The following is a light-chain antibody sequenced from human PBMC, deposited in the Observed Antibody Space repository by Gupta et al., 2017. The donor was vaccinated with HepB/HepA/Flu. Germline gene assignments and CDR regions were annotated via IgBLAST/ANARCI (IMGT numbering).Light chain of an antibody. CDR2: KAS. CDR3: QQYNSYPWT. J-gene: IGKJ1*01. CDR1: QSISSW. V-gene: IGKV1-5*03. Sequence: DIQMTQSPSTLSASAGDRVTITCRASQSISSWLAWYQQKPGKAPKPLIYKASSLESGVPSRFSGSGSGTEFTLTISSLQPDDFATYYCQQYNSYPWTFGQGTKVEIK.